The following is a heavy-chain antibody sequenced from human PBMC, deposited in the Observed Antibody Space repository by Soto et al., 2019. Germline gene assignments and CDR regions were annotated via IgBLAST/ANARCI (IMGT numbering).Heavy chain of an antibody. J-gene: IGHJ4*02. V-gene: IGHV3-23*01. CDR3: AKVPITMIVVVITYYFDY. Sequence: EVQLLESGGGLVQPGGSLRLSCAASGFTFSSYDMSWVRQAPGKGLEWVSAISGSGGSTYYADSVKGRFTISRDNSKNTLYLQMNSLRAEDTAVYYCAKVPITMIVVVITYYFDYWGQGTLVTVSS. CDR1: GFTFSSYD. D-gene: IGHD3-22*01. CDR2: ISGSGGST.